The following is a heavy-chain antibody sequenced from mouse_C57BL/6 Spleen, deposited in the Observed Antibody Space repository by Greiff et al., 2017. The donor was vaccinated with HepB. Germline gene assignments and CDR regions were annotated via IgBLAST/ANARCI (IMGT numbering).Heavy chain of an antibody. CDR1: GYTFTSYW. J-gene: IGHJ2*01. CDR3: ARGGITTVVAPFDY. D-gene: IGHD1-1*01. V-gene: IGHV1-69*01. Sequence: VQLQQPGAELVMPGASVKLSCKASGYTFTSYWMHWVKQRPGQGLEWIGEIDPSDSYTNYNQKFKGKSTLTVDKSSSTAYMQLSSLTSEDSAVYYCARGGITTVVAPFDYWGQGTTLTVSS. CDR2: IDPSDSYT.